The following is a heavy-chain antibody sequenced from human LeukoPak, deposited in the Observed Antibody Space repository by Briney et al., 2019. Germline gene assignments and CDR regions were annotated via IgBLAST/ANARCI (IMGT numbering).Heavy chain of an antibody. V-gene: IGHV3-33*01. CDR2: IWYDGSNK. Sequence: GRSLRLSCAASGFTFSSYGMHWVRQAPGKGLEWVAVIWYDGSNKYYADSVKGRFTISRDNSKNTLYLQMNSRRAADTAVYYCARDQGYSSGWYPYWGQGTLVTVSS. J-gene: IGHJ4*02. CDR3: ARDQGYSSGWYPY. D-gene: IGHD6-19*01. CDR1: GFTFSSYG.